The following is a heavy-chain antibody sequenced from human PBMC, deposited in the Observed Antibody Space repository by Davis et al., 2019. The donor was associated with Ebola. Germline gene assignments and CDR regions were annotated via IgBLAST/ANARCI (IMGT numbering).Heavy chain of an antibody. J-gene: IGHJ6*02. D-gene: IGHD6-13*01. Sequence: SGPTLVKPTQTLTLTCTFSGFSLSTSGMCVSWIRQPPGKALEWLARIDWDDDKYYSTSLKTRLTISKDTSKNQVVLTVTNMDPVDTATYYCAGKLYSSTYRGGMDVWGQGTTVTVSS. CDR1: GFSLSTSGMC. V-gene: IGHV2-70*11. CDR2: IDWDDDK. CDR3: AGKLYSSTYRGGMDV.